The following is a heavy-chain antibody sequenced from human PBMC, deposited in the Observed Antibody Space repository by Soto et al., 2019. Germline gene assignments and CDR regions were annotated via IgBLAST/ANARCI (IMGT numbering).Heavy chain of an antibody. CDR3: ARYLEFYGVDV. V-gene: IGHV4-38-2*01. CDR1: GYSINSGYY. J-gene: IGHJ6*02. Sequence: SETLSLTSGVSGYSINSGYYWGWIRQPPGKGLEWIGSMYHTGSTFYNPSLTSRVTISMDTSKNQFSLRLSSVTAADTAVYYCARYLEFYGVDVWGQGTTVTVSS. CDR2: MYHTGST. D-gene: IGHD1-1*01.